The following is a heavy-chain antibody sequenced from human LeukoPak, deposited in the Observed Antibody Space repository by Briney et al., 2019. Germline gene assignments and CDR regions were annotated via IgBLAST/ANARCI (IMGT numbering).Heavy chain of an antibody. CDR2: INHSGST. Sequence: PSETLSLTCAVYGGSFSGYYWSWIRQPPGXGLEWIGEINHSGSTNYNPSLKSRVTISVDTSKNQFSLKVSSVTAADTAVYYCARRIAARPRGYWFDPWGQGTLVTVSS. CDR1: GGSFSGYY. J-gene: IGHJ5*02. D-gene: IGHD6-6*01. CDR3: ARRIAARPRGYWFDP. V-gene: IGHV4-34*01.